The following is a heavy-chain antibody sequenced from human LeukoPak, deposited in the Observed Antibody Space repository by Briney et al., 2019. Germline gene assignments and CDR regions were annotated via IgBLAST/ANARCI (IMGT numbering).Heavy chain of an antibody. CDR1: GFTFSNYA. J-gene: IGHJ4*02. Sequence: GGFLRLSCVTSGFTFSNYAMHWVRQAPGKGLEWVAVIQFDGRNKDHADSVKGRFTISRDNSKNTLYLQMNSLGAEDTAVYYCAKDGADWGQGTLVSVSS. V-gene: IGHV3-30*02. CDR3: AKDGAD. D-gene: IGHD1-26*01. CDR2: IQFDGRNK.